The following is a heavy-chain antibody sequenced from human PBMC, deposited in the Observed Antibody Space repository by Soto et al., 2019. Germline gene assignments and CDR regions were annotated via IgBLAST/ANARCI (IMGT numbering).Heavy chain of an antibody. CDR2: INHSGST. V-gene: IGHV4-34*01. D-gene: IGHD2-21*02. CDR1: GGSFSGYY. J-gene: IGHJ4*02. CDR3: ARGPNPLVEVTALRPFDY. Sequence: ETLSLTCAVYGGSFSGYYWTWIRQSPGKGLEWIGEINHSGSTYYNPSLKSRVTISVDTPKNQFSLKVTSVTAADSAVYYCARGPNPLVEVTALRPFDYWGQGTLVTVS.